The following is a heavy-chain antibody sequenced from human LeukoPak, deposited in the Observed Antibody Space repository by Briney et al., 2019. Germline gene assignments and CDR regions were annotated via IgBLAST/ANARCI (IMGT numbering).Heavy chain of an antibody. D-gene: IGHD3-9*01. Sequence: ASETLSLTCTVSGDSLSSSNYYWGWIRQPPGRGLEWIGSVFHRGTTYSNPSLKTRVTMSVDTSKTQVSLELTSVTAADTALYFCAREARYGAIFDHWGQGILVTVYS. CDR1: GDSLSSSNYY. CDR2: VFHRGTT. CDR3: AREARYGAIFDH. V-gene: IGHV4-39*07. J-gene: IGHJ5*02.